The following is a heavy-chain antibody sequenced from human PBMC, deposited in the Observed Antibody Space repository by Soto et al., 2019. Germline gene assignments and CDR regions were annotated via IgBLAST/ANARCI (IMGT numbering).Heavy chain of an antibody. Sequence: ASVKVSCKVSGYTLTELSMHWVRQAPGKGLEWMGGFDPEDGETIYAQKFEGRVTMTKDTSTDTAYMELSSLRSYDSVMYNSATVRELWSGYYFVGWLGPRGKGTRGTVCS. V-gene: IGHV1-24*01. D-gene: IGHD3-3*01. J-gene: IGHJ5*02. CDR3: ATVRELWSGYYFVGWLGP. CDR1: GYTLTELS. CDR2: FDPEDGET.